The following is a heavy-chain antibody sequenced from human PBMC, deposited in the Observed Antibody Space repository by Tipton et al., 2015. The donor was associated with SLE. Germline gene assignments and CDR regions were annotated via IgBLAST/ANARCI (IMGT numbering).Heavy chain of an antibody. V-gene: IGHV3-30*04. J-gene: IGHJ6*02. CDR3: ARVLGSYYGMDV. CDR1: GFTFSSYA. Sequence: RSLRLSCAASGFTFSSYAMHWVRQAPGKGLEWVAVISYDGSNKYYADSVKGRFTISRDNSKNTLYVQMNSLRVEDTAVYYCARVLGSYYGMDVWGQGTTVTVSS. CDR2: ISYDGSNK.